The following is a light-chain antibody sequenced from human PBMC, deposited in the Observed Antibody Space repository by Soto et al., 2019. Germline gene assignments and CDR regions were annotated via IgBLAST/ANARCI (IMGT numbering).Light chain of an antibody. Sequence: QSALTQPASVSGSPGQSITISCTGTSSDVGGYNYVSWYQQHPGTSPKLMIYEVSNRPSGVSNRFSGSKFGNTASLIISGLQAEDEGDYYCSSYTARSTWVFGGGTQLTVL. CDR1: SSDVGGYNY. J-gene: IGLJ3*02. CDR3: SSYTARSTWV. CDR2: EVS. V-gene: IGLV2-14*01.